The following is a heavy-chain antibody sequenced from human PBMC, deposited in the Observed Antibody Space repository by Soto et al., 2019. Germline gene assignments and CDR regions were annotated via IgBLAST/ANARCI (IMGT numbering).Heavy chain of an antibody. CDR1: GFTFSSYA. D-gene: IGHD4-17*01. CDR2: ISYDGSNK. V-gene: IGHV3-30-3*01. J-gene: IGHJ1*01. CDR3: ARGMTPVVIPFFQQ. Sequence: WGSLRLSCSASGFTFSSYAIHWVRQAPGKGLEWVAVISYDGSNKYYADSVKGRFTISRDNSKNTLYLQMNSLRAEDTAVYYCARGMTPVVIPFFQQWGEGT.